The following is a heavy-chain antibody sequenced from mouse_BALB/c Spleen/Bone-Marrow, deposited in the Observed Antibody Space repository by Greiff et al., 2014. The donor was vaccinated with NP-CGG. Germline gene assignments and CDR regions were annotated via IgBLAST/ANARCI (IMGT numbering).Heavy chain of an antibody. CDR2: IRNKAKGYTT. CDR1: GFTFTDYY. CDR3: ARDENVGIYWYFDV. J-gene: IGHJ1*01. Sequence: DVQLVESGGGSVQPGGSLRLSCATSGFTFTDYYMSWVRQPPGKALEWLGFIRNKAKGYTTDYSASVKGRFTISRDNSQRILYLQMNTLRAEDSANYYCARDENVGIYWYFDVWGAGTTVIVSS. V-gene: IGHV7-3*02.